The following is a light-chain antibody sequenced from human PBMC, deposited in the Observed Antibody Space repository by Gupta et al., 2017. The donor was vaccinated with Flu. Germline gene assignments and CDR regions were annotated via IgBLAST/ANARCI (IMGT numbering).Light chain of an antibody. V-gene: IGLV3-1*01. CDR3: QAWDGIPVV. CDR1: DLDNKY. CDR2: QDI. Sequence: SYELTPPLSVSVSPGQTASITCSGDDLDNKYVCWYQQKPGQPPVLVVYQDIKRPSGIPERFSGSNSGNTATLTISGTQAMDEAGYFCQAWDGIPVVFGGGTKLTVL. J-gene: IGLJ2*01.